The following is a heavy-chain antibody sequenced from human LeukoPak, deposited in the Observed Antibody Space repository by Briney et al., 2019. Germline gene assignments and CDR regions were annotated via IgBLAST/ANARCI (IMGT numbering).Heavy chain of an antibody. CDR2: ISGYNGKT. Sequence: ASVKVSCKADGYTFTNFGITRARQAPGQGLEWMGWISGYNGKTLYAQKFQGRVTMITDTSTSTAYMELRSLRSDDTAMYYCASHDGGWYRSDYWGQGALVTVSS. D-gene: IGHD6-19*01. CDR3: ASHDGGWYRSDY. V-gene: IGHV1-18*01. CDR1: GYTFTNFG. J-gene: IGHJ4*02.